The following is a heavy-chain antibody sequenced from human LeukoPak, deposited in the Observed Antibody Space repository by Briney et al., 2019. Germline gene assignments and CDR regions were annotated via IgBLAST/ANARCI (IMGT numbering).Heavy chain of an antibody. CDR1: GGTFSSYA. J-gene: IGHJ4*02. CDR3: ASLWGGYCTNGVCSSLAAFDY. D-gene: IGHD2-8*01. V-gene: IGHV1-69*01. CDR2: IIPIFGTA. Sequence: SVKVSCKASGGTFSSYAISWVRQAPGQGLEWMGGIIPIFGTANYAQKFQGRVTITADESTSTAYMELSSLRSEDTAVYYCASLWGGYCTNGVCSSLAAFDYWGQGTLVTVSS.